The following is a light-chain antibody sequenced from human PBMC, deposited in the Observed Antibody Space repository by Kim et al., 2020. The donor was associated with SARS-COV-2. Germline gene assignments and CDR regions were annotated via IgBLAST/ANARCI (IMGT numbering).Light chain of an antibody. Sequence: ARGQKAKITWGGNNIGSKRVHWYQQKPGQAPVLVIYYDSDRPSGIPERFSGSNSGNTATLTISRVEAGDEADYYCQVWDSSSDHPVFGGGTQLTVL. CDR3: QVWDSSSDHPV. V-gene: IGLV3-21*04. CDR2: YDS. CDR1: NIGSKR. J-gene: IGLJ2*01.